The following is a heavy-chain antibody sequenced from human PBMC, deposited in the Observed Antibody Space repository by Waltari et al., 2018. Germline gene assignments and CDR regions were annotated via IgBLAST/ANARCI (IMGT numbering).Heavy chain of an antibody. CDR3: TSDAFGNSIGGVFDY. Sequence: EVQLVESGGGLVQPGRSLRLSCVGSGFSFADRAMHWVRQVPGKGCEWVSGINWNSCNIGYAESVKGRVTISRDNAKNSLYLQINSVRTEDTALYYCTSDAFGNSIGGVFDYWGQGTLVNVSS. D-gene: IGHD3-3*01. CDR2: INWNSCNI. J-gene: IGHJ4*02. V-gene: IGHV3-9*01. CDR1: GFSFADRA.